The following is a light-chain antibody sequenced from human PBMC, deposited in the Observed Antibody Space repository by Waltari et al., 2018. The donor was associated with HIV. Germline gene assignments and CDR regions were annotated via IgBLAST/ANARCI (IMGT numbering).Light chain of an antibody. J-gene: IGLJ2*01. CDR2: ANS. CDR1: SSNIGAGFD. Sequence: HSVLTQPPSVSGAPGQRVTISCTGSSSNIGAGFDVDWYQQLPGSAPKLLIYANSNRPSGVPGRFSGSESGTSASLAITGLQAEDEATYYCQSYDNSLSGVVFGGGTKLTVL. CDR3: QSYDNSLSGVV. V-gene: IGLV1-40*01.